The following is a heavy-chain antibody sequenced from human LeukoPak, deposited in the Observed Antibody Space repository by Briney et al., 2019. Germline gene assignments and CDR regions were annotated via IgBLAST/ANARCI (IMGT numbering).Heavy chain of an antibody. J-gene: IGHJ4*02. CDR3: AGVYYYDSSGYYDY. Sequence: SETLSLTCTVSGGSISSGGYYWSWIRQHPGKGLEWIGYIYYSGSTYYNPSLKSRVTISVDTSKNQFSLKLSSVTAADTAVYYCAGVYYYDSSGYYDYWGQGTLVTVSS. CDR1: GGSISSGGYY. CDR2: IYYSGST. V-gene: IGHV4-31*03. D-gene: IGHD3-22*01.